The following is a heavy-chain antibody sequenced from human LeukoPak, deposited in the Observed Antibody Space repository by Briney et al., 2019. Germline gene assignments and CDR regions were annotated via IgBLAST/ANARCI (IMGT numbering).Heavy chain of an antibody. Sequence: EASVKVSCKASGYTFTDYYMHWVRQAPGQGLEWMGWINPNSGGTNYAQKFQGRVTMTRDTSISTAYMELSRLRSDDTAVYYCAREIQLIAPLDYWGQGTLVTVSS. J-gene: IGHJ4*02. D-gene: IGHD5-18*01. CDR3: AREIQLIAPLDY. CDR1: GYTFTDYY. V-gene: IGHV1-2*02. CDR2: INPNSGGT.